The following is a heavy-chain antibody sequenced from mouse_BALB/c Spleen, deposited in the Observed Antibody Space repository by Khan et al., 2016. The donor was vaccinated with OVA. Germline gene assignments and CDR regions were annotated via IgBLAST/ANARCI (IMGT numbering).Heavy chain of an antibody. Sequence: EVQLQESGPGLVKPSQSLSLTCTVTGYSITSDYAWNWIRQFPGNKLEWMGFISYSGNTNYNPSLKSRISITRDTTKNQFFLQLNSVTIEDTATYYCARVYGGDFDYGGQGTTLRVSS. CDR2: ISYSGNT. V-gene: IGHV3-2*02. J-gene: IGHJ2*01. CDR1: GYSITSDYA. D-gene: IGHD1-1*01. CDR3: ARVYGGDFDY.